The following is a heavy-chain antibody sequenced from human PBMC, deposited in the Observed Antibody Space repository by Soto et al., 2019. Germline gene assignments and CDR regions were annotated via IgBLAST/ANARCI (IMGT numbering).Heavy chain of an antibody. CDR2: IKPGTSDI. J-gene: IGHJ4*02. CDR1: GYKFGGAW. D-gene: IGHD3-3*02. CDR3: ARQLSHICDS. V-gene: IGHV5-51*01. Sequence: GESLKISCKGVGYKFGGAWIGWVRQMPGKGLEWMGIIKPGTSDIRYSPSCRGHVTISADEAVSTAYLQWSSLKASDTAMYYCARQLSHICDSWGQGTLVTVSS.